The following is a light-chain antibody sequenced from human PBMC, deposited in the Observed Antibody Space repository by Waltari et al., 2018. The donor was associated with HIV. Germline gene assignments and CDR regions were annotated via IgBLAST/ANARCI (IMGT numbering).Light chain of an antibody. CDR1: SSDIGAYNY. V-gene: IGLV2-14*03. CDR3: TSYTSSSTLV. CDR2: DVT. J-gene: IGLJ2*01. Sequence: QSALTQPASVSGSPGQSLTISCTGTSSDIGAYNYVIWYQHPPGKAPKLIIYDVTNRPSGVSNRFSGSKSGNTASLTISGLQAEDESDYYCTSYTSSSTLVFGGGTKLTVL.